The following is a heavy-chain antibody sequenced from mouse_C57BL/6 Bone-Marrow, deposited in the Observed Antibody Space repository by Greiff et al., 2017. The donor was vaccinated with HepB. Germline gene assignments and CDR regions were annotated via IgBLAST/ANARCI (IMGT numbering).Heavy chain of an antibody. J-gene: IGHJ1*03. CDR1: GYTFTSYW. V-gene: IGHV1-69*01. Sequence: QVQLQQPGAELVMPGASVKLSCNASGYTFTSYWMHWVKQRPGQGLEWIGEIDPSDSYTNYNQKFKGKSTLTVDKSSSTAYMQLSSQTSEDSAVYYCATPVVAKDWYFDVWGTGTTVTVSS. D-gene: IGHD1-1*01. CDR2: IDPSDSYT. CDR3: ATPVVAKDWYFDV.